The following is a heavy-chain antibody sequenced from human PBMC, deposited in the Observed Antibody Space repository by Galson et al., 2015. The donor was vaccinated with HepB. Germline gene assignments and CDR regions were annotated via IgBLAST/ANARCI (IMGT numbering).Heavy chain of an antibody. CDR2: ISASTAAI. CDR1: GFTFSSYS. D-gene: IGHD3-10*01. V-gene: IGHV3-48*04. CDR3: ARDRGGSGSSLSYYYDMDV. J-gene: IGHJ6*02. Sequence: SLRLSCAASGFTFSSYSMNWVRQAPGERLEWVSYISASTAAIYYADSVKGRFTISRDNAKNSLYLQMNSLRAEDTAVYYCARDRGGSGSSLSYYYDMDVWGQGTTVTVSS.